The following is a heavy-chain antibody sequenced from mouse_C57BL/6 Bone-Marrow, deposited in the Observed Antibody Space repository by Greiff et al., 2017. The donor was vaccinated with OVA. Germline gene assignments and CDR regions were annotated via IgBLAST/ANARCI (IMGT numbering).Heavy chain of an antibody. CDR1: GYTFTSYW. D-gene: IGHD2-1*01. J-gene: IGHJ1*03. V-gene: IGHV1-5*01. CDR3: TGEGGDGNYLYWYLDV. CDR2: IYPGNSDT. Sequence: EVHLVESGTVLARPGASVKMSCKTSGYTFTSYWMHWVKQRPGQGLDWIWAIYPGNSDTSYTQKFQGKAKLTAVTSASTAYLELSSLTNEDSAVYYSTGEGGDGNYLYWYLDVWGTGTTVTVSS.